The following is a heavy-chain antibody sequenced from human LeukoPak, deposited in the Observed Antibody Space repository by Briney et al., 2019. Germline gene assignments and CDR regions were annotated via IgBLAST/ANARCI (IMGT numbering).Heavy chain of an antibody. J-gene: IGHJ4*02. CDR3: ARNHYGSGSPLDY. D-gene: IGHD3-10*01. CDR2: IYYSGST. CDR1: GGSISSSSYY. Sequence: PSETLSLTCTVSGGSISSSSYYWGWIRQPPGKGLEWVGSIYYSGSTYYNPSLKSRVTISVDTSKNQFSLKLSSVTAADTAAYYCARNHYGSGSPLDYWGQGTLVTVSS. V-gene: IGHV4-39*07.